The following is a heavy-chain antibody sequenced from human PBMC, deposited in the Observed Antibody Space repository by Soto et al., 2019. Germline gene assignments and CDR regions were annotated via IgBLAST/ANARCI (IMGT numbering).Heavy chain of an antibody. D-gene: IGHD1-1*01. CDR2: IYATGTT. CDR1: GASISGFY. J-gene: IGHJ5*02. CDR3: VRDGTKTLRDWFDP. Sequence: LSLTCTVSGASISGFYCSWIRKSAGKGLELIGLIYATGTTDYNPSLKSRVMMSVDTSKKQFSLKLRSVTAADTAVYYCVRDGTKTLRDWFDPWGQGISVTVSS. V-gene: IGHV4-4*07.